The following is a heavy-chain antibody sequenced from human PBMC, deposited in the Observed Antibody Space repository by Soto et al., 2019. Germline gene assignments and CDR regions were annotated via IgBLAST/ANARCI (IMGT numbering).Heavy chain of an antibody. J-gene: IGHJ6*02. V-gene: IGHV3-74*01. CDR1: GFTFSSYR. CDR2: INSDGSST. Sequence: PGGSLRLSFAAAGFTFSSYRMHWVRQAPGKGLVWVSRINSDGSSTSYADSVKGRFTISRDNAKNTLYLQMNSLRAEDTAVYYCARPAYYDSSGYYYWNSYYYYYGMSVWGQGTTVTVSS. CDR3: ARPAYYDSSGYYYWNSYYYYYGMSV. D-gene: IGHD3-22*01.